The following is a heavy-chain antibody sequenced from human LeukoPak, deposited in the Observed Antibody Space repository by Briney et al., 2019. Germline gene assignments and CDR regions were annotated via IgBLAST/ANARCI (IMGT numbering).Heavy chain of an antibody. CDR3: ANKDWSYAFDI. CDR2: ISWNSGSI. V-gene: IGHV3-9*01. CDR1: GFTFDDYA. D-gene: IGHD3-9*01. Sequence: GGSLRLSCAASGFTFDDYAMHWVRQAPGKGLQWVSGISWNSGSIGYADSVKGRFTISRDNAKNSLYLQMNSLRAEDTALYYYANKDWSYAFDIWGQGTMVTVSS. J-gene: IGHJ3*02.